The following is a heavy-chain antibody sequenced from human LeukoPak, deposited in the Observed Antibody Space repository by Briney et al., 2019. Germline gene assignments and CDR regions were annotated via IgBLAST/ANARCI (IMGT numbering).Heavy chain of an antibody. CDR3: ARDGGGGTGLDD. CDR2: IKEDGSEK. J-gene: IGHJ4*02. Sequence: GGSLRLSCAASGITFSRSWMSWVRQAPGKGLEWVAFIKEDGSEKYYVDSVKGRFTISRDNAENSLYLQMNSLRAEDTAVYYCARDGGGGTGLDDWGQGTLVTVSS. CDR1: GITFSRSW. V-gene: IGHV3-7*04. D-gene: IGHD1-14*01.